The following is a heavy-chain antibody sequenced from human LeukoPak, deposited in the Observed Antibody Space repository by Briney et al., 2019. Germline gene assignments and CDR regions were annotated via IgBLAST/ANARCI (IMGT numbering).Heavy chain of an antibody. V-gene: IGHV3-23*01. Sequence: GGSLRLSCAASGSTFSSYAMSWVRQAPGKGLEWVSAISGSGGSTYYADSVKGRFTISRDNSKNTLYLQRNSLRAEDTAVYYCAKDVVDSSSWYSSWFDPWGQGTLVTVSS. D-gene: IGHD6-13*01. CDR2: ISGSGGST. CDR3: AKDVVDSSSWYSSWFDP. J-gene: IGHJ5*02. CDR1: GSTFSSYA.